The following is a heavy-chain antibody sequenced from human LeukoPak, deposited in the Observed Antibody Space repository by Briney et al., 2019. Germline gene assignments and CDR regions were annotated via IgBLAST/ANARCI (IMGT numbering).Heavy chain of an antibody. D-gene: IGHD5-24*01. CDR2: INHSGST. J-gene: IGHJ5*02. Sequence: SETLSLTCAVYGGSFSGYYWSWIRQPPGKGLEWIGEINHSGSTNYNPSLKSRVTISVDTSKNQFSLKLSSVTAADTAVYYCARAFRGGYNTLSWKMFDPWGQGTLVTVSS. CDR1: GGSFSGYY. CDR3: ARAFRGGYNTLSWKMFDP. V-gene: IGHV4-34*01.